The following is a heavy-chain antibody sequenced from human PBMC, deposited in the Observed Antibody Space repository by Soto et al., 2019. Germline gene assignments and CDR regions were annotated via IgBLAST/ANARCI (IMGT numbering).Heavy chain of an antibody. CDR1: GYSFTSYW. V-gene: IGHV5-51*01. D-gene: IGHD3-16*01. Sequence: GESLKISCTGSGYSFTSYWIGWVRQMPGKGLEWMGIIYPDDSDTRYSPSFQGQVTISADKSISTAYLQWSSLKASDTAMYYCARRGVGYYYYMDVWGKGTTVTVSS. CDR2: IYPDDSDT. J-gene: IGHJ6*03. CDR3: ARRGVGYYYYMDV.